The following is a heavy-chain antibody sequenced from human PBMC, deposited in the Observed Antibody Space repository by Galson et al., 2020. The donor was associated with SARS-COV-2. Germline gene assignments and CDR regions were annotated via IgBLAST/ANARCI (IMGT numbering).Heavy chain of an antibody. J-gene: IGHJ3*02. CDR3: AREPIVGGIRVRGVIRHAFDI. V-gene: IGHV4-61*02. D-gene: IGHD3-10*01. CDR2: IYTSGST. CDR1: GGSISSGSYY. Sequence: SETLSLTCTVSGGSISSGSYYWSWIRQPAGKGLEWIGRIYTSGSTNYKPSLKSRVTISVDTSKNQFSLKLSSVTAADTAVYYGAREPIVGGIRVRGVIRHAFDIWGQGTMVTFSS.